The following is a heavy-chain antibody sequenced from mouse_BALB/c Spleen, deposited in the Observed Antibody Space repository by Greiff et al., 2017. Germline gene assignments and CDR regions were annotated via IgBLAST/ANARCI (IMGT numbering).Heavy chain of an antibody. J-gene: IGHJ4*01. Sequence: VQLQQSGPELVKPGASVRISCKASGYTFTSYYIHWVKQRPGQGLEWIGWIYPGNVNTKYNEKFKGKATLTADKSSSTAYMQLSSLTSEDSAVYFCARDYGSSYYAMDDWGQGTAGTGSS. D-gene: IGHD1-1*01. CDR2: IYPGNVNT. CDR3: ARDYGSSYYAMDD. CDR1: GYTFTSYY. V-gene: IGHV1S56*01.